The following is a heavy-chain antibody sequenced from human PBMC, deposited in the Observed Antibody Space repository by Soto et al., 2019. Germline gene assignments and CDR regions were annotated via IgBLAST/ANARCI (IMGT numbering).Heavy chain of an antibody. CDR3: GRSVVAEVVISHYYYSMDV. J-gene: IGHJ6*02. CDR1: GYTFTTYG. CDR2: ISAYNGNT. V-gene: IGHV1-18*01. D-gene: IGHD3-22*01. Sequence: QVQLVQSGAEVKKPGASVKVSCKASGYTFTTYGISWVRQAPGQGLEWMGRISAYNGNTNYAQKFQGRVTMTIDPSTSEAYMHLRSMRSTDAAVYYCGRSVVAEVVISHYYYSMDVWGQGTTVTVSS.